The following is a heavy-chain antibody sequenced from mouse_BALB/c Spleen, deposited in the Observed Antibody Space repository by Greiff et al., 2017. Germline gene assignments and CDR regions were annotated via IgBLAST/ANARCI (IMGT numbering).Heavy chain of an antibody. J-gene: IGHJ4*01. CDR2: IDPANGNT. D-gene: IGHD1-1*01. CDR3: ARGGITTVMNYAMDY. CDR1: GFNIKDTY. Sequence: EVQLQQSGAELVKPGASVKLSCTASGFNIKDTYMHWVKQRPEQGLEWIGRIDPANGNTKYDPKFQGKATITADTSSNTAYLQLSSLTSEDTAVYYCARGGITTVMNYAMDYWGQGTSVTVSS. V-gene: IGHV14-3*02.